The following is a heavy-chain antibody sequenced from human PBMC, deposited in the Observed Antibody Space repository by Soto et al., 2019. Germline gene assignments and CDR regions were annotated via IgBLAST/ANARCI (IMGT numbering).Heavy chain of an antibody. CDR1: GYSFSTYW. CDR3: ARRVRLITGLHYLDY. Sequence: PGESLKISCKGSGYSFSTYWIAWVRQMPGKGLEWMGIIYPDDSDTRYSPSFQGQVSISADKSSNTAYLQWSSLKASDTAMYYCARRVRLITGLHYLDYWGRGTLVTVSS. CDR2: IYPDDSDT. J-gene: IGHJ4*02. V-gene: IGHV5-51*01. D-gene: IGHD1-20*01.